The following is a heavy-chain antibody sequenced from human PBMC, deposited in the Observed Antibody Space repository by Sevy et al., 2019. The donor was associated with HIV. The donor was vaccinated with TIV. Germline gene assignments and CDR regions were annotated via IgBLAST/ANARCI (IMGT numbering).Heavy chain of an antibody. J-gene: IGHJ4*02. V-gene: IGHV1-2*04. CDR3: ARGVAEYYYDGSGYSLFDY. Sequence: ASVKVSCKASGYTFTGYYMHWVRQAPGQGLEWMGWINPNSGGTNYAQKFQGWVTMTRDTSISTAYMELSRLRSDDTAVYYCARGVAEYYYDGSGYSLFDYWGQGTLVTVSS. CDR1: GYTFTGYY. D-gene: IGHD3-22*01. CDR2: INPNSGGT.